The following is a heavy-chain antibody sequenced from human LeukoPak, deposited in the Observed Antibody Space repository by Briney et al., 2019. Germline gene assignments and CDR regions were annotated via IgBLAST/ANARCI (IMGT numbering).Heavy chain of an antibody. V-gene: IGHV3-23*01. CDR2: ISGSGGST. CDR1: GFTFSSYA. Sequence: GGSLRLSCAASGFTFSSYAMSWVRQAPGKGLEWVSAISGSGGSTYYADSVKGRFTISRDNSKNTLYLQMNSLRAEDTAVYYCAKPYYYDSSGYYYEGASGGSHNDYWGQGTLVTVSS. CDR3: AKPYYYDSSGYYYEGASGGSHNDY. D-gene: IGHD3-22*01. J-gene: IGHJ4*02.